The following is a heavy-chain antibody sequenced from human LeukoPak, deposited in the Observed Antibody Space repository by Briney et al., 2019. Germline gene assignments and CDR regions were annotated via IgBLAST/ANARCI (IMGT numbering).Heavy chain of an antibody. CDR2: IKSKTDGGTT. Sequence: GGSLRLSCAASGFTFSNAWMSWVRQAPGKGLEWVGRIKSKTDGGTTDYAAPVKGRFTISRDDSKNTLYLQMNSLKTEDTAVYYCAKDRGPVYYYDSSGSIGGYFQHWGQGTLVTVSS. J-gene: IGHJ1*01. CDR3: AKDRGPVYYYDSSGSIGGYFQH. V-gene: IGHV3-15*01. D-gene: IGHD3-22*01. CDR1: GFTFSNAW.